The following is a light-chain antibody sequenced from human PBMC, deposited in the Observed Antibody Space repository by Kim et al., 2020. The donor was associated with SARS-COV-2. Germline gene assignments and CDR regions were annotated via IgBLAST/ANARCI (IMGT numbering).Light chain of an antibody. Sequence: GEKATLSCRGSQSVSRYLVWHKQKHGQAARLLIYDASNRATGSPARFSGSGSGTDFTHTISSLEPEEFAVYYCQQRRNWPTSYSFGKGNKLEI. CDR3: QQRRNWPTSYS. CDR1: QSVSRY. J-gene: IGKJ2*03. V-gene: IGKV3-11*01. CDR2: DAS.